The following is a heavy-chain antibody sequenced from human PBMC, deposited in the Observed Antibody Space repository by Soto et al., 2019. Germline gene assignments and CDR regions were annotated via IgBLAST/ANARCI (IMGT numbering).Heavy chain of an antibody. J-gene: IGHJ6*02. CDR3: AKDFHRGRRQLLFREHYYGMDV. D-gene: IGHD2-2*01. V-gene: IGHV1-46*01. Sequence: ASVKVSCKASGYTFTSYYMHWVRQAPGQGLEWMGIINPSGGSTSYAQKFQGRVTMTRDTSTSTVYMELSSLRSEDTAVYYCAKDFHRGRRQLLFREHYYGMDVWGQGTTVTVSS. CDR2: INPSGGST. CDR1: GYTFTSYY.